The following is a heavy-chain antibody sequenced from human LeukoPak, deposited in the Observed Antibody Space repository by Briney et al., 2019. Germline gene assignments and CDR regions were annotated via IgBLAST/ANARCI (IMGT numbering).Heavy chain of an antibody. D-gene: IGHD1-26*01. J-gene: IGHJ4*02. CDR2: LIENGATT. V-gene: IGHV3-23*01. CDR3: VKDYQVGNSPAFGDY. CDR1: GFTFSSHA. Sequence: GGSLRHSCAASGFTFSSHAMSWVRRAPGKGLEWVSGLIENGATTYYADSVKGRFTISRDNSRNTMYLQMNSLRVEDTAVYYCVKDYQVGNSPAFGDYWGQGTLVTISS.